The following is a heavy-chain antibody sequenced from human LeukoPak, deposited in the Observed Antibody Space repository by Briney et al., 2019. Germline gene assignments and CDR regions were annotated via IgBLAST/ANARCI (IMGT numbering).Heavy chain of an antibody. D-gene: IGHD2-2*01. Sequence: GGSLRLSCATSGFTFSSYAMSWVRLAPGEGLEWVSAISGSGGSTYYADSVKGRFTISRDNSKNTLYLQMNSLRAEDTAVYYCARDTEYQLLHPREGWFDPWGQGSLVTVSS. CDR3: ARDTEYQLLHPREGWFDP. CDR2: ISGSGGST. V-gene: IGHV3-23*01. CDR1: GFTFSSYA. J-gene: IGHJ5*02.